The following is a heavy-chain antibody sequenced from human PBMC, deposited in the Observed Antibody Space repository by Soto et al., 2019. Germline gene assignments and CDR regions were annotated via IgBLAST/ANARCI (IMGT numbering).Heavy chain of an antibody. CDR1: GFTFSSSA. CDR3: AKNCGGDCYTTFDF. CDR2: VSGSGGTT. J-gene: IGHJ4*02. D-gene: IGHD2-21*02. V-gene: IGHV3-23*01. Sequence: EVQLLESGGDLVQPGGSLRLSCAASGFTFSSSAMSWVRQAPGMGLEWVSGVSGSGGTTYSADSVKGRFTISRDNSRNTLYLQMNSLRADDTAVYYCAKNCGGDCYTTFDFWGQGTLVTVSS.